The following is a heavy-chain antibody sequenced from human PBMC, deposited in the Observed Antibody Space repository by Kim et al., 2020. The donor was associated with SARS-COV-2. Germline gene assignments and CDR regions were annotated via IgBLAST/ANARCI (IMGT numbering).Heavy chain of an antibody. D-gene: IGHD6-13*01. CDR1: GGSFSGYY. CDR2: INHSGST. Sequence: SETLSLTCAVYGGSFSGYYWSWIRQPPGKGLEWIGEINHSGSTNYNPSLKSRVTISVDTSKNQFSLKLSSVTAADTAVYYCARGLGQAAPYYYGMDVWGQGTTVTVSS. V-gene: IGHV4-34*01. J-gene: IGHJ6*02. CDR3: ARGLGQAAPYYYGMDV.